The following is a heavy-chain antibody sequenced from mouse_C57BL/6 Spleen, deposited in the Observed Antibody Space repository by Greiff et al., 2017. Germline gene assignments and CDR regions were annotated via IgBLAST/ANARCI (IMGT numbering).Heavy chain of an antibody. CDR1: GFTFSDYG. CDR2: ISSGSSTI. D-gene: IGHD2-1*01. V-gene: IGHV5-17*01. Sequence: EVKLVESGGGLVKPGGSLKLSCAASGFTFSDYGMHWVRQAPEKGLEWVAYISSGSSTIYYADTVKGRFTISRDNAKNTLYLQMTSLRSEDTAMYYCARPLIYYDYGAMDYWGQGTSVTVSS. CDR3: ARPLIYYDYGAMDY. J-gene: IGHJ4*01.